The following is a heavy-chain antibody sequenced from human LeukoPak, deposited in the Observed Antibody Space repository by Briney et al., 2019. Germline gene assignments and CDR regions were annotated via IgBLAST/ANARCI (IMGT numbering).Heavy chain of an antibody. V-gene: IGHV3-7*04. J-gene: IGHJ4*02. D-gene: IGHD3-10*01. CDR1: GFTFNTYW. CDR3: ARDRGGILDF. Sequence: GGSLRLSCAASGFTFNTYWMAWVRQAPGKGLEWVANIKQDGSAKNYVGSVRGRFTISRDNAKTSLELQMNSLRVEDTAVYYCARDRGGILDFWGQGTLVTVSS. CDR2: IKQDGSAK.